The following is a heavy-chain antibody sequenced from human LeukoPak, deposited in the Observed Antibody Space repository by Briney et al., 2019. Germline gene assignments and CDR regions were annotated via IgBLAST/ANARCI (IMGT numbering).Heavy chain of an antibody. CDR3: ARGPDCSSTSCYVTAYGMDV. CDR1: GGTFSSYA. Sequence: GASVKVSCKASGGTFSSYAISWVRQAPGQGLEWMGGIIPIFGTANCAQKFQGRVTITADESTSTAYMELSSLRSEDTAVYYCARGPDCSSTSCYVTAYGMDVWGQGTTVTVSS. V-gene: IGHV1-69*13. CDR2: IIPIFGTA. J-gene: IGHJ6*02. D-gene: IGHD2-2*01.